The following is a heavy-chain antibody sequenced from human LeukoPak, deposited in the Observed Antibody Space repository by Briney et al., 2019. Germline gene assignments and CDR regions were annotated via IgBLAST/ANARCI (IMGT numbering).Heavy chain of an antibody. CDR1: GFTFSSYW. J-gene: IGHJ4*02. CDR3: AKGYNYGYDF. D-gene: IGHD5-18*01. V-gene: IGHV3-7*03. CDR2: IKQDGSEK. Sequence: PGGSLRLSCAASGFTFSSYWMSWVRQAPGKGLEWVANIKQDGSEKYYVDSVKGRFTISRDNSKNTLYLQMNSLRAEDTAVYYCAKGYNYGYDFWGQGTLVAVSS.